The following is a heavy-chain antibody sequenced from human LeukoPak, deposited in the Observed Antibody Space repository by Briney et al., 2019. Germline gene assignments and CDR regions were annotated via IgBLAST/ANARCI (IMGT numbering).Heavy chain of an antibody. J-gene: IGHJ5*02. CDR3: AIFDFLFGEIDNWFDP. CDR2: IYPGDSDT. CDR1: GYSFTSYW. D-gene: IGHD3-3*01. Sequence: GESLKISCKGSGYSFTSYWIGWVRQMPGKGLEWMGIIYPGDSDTRYSPSFQGQVTISADKSISTAYLQWSSLKASDTAMYYCAIFDFLFGEIDNWFDPWGQGTLVTVSS. V-gene: IGHV5-51*01.